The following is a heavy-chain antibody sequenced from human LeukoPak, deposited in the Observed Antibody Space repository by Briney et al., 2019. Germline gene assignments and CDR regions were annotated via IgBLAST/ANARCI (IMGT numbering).Heavy chain of an antibody. V-gene: IGHV1-18*01. CDR3: ARGTQDIVVVPAAMVYYYYGMDV. Sequence: ASVKVSCKASGYTFTSYGISWVRQAPGQGLEWMGWISAYNGNTNYAQRLQGRVTMTTDTSTSTAYMELRSLRSDDTAVYYCARGTQDIVVVPAAMVYYYYGMDVSGQGTTVTVSS. D-gene: IGHD2-2*01. CDR2: ISAYNGNT. CDR1: GYTFTSYG. J-gene: IGHJ6*02.